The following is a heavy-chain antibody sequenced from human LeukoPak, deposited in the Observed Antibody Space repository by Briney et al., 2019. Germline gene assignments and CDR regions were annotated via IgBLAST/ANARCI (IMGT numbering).Heavy chain of an antibody. CDR1: GFTFSSYS. CDR3: ARASYYYDSSGYSP. D-gene: IGHD3-22*01. V-gene: IGHV3-21*01. CDR2: ISSSSSYI. J-gene: IGHJ5*02. Sequence: GGSLRLSCAASGFTFSSYSMNWVRQAPGKGREWVSSISSSSSYIYYADSVKGRFTISRDNAKNSLYLQMNSLRAEDTAVYYCARASYYYDSSGYSPWGQGTLVTVSS.